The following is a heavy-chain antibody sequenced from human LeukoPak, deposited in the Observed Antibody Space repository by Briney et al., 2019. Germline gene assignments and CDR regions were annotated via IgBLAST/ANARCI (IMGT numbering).Heavy chain of an antibody. CDR3: ARGAWAAGLDS. CDR2: TYYRSKWHN. V-gene: IGHV6-1*01. CDR1: GDSVSSNSAA. Sequence: SQTLSLTCAISGDSVSSNSAAWNWLRQSPSSGLEWLGRTYYRSKWHNEYAISVKSRITVNPDTSKNQFSLQLNSVTPEDTAVYYCARGAWAAGLDSWGQGTLVTVSS. J-gene: IGHJ4*02. D-gene: IGHD6-13*01.